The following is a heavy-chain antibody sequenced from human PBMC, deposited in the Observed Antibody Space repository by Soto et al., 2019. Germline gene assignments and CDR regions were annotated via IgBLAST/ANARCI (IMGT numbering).Heavy chain of an antibody. J-gene: IGHJ4*02. D-gene: IGHD6-19*01. CDR3: ARGPLDPDSSGWYPVSLDY. CDR2: IYHSGST. Sequence: QVQLQESGPGLVKPSGTLSLTCAVSGGSISSSNWWSWVRQPPGKGLEWIGEIYHSGSTNYNPSLTRRVTRSVDKSKNQFSLKLSSVTAADTAVYYCARGPLDPDSSGWYPVSLDYWGQGTLVTVSS. V-gene: IGHV4-4*02. CDR1: GGSISSSNW.